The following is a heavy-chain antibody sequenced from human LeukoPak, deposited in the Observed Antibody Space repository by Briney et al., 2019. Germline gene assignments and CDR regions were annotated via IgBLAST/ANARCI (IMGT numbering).Heavy chain of an antibody. V-gene: IGHV4-59*08. CDR2: IHYSGST. CDR1: GASISNYY. CDR3: ARQWGYSYDQGIGY. D-gene: IGHD5-18*01. Sequence: PSETLSLTCTVSGASISNYYWSWIPQPAGKGLEWIGNIHYSGSTNYNPSLKSRVTISVDTSKNQFSLKLSSVTAADTAVYYCARQWGYSYDQGIGYWGQGTLVTVSS. J-gene: IGHJ4*02.